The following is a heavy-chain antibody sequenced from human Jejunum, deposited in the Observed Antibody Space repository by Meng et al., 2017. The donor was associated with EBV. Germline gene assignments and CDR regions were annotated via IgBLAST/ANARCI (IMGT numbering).Heavy chain of an antibody. CDR3: VRGGDYCLVY. D-gene: IGHD2-21*02. V-gene: IGHV4-4*02. CDR1: GDSIDSRNW. Sequence: VQLRVAGPGLVKPSGTLSLTCAVSGDSIDSRNWWGWVRQSPERGLEWIGEIYYSGSTNYNPSLKSRVTILVDRSENHFSLHLSSVTAADTAVYYCVRGGDYCLVYWGQGTLVTASS. J-gene: IGHJ4*02. CDR2: IYYSGST.